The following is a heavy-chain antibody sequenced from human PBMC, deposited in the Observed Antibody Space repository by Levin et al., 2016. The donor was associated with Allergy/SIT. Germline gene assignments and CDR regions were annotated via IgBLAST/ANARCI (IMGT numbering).Heavy chain of an antibody. CDR2: FDPEDGET. CDR3: TTREGGYGDYKVYYQYGMDV. Sequence: ASVKVSCKVSGYTLAELSMHWVRQAPGKGLEWMGGFDPEDGETTHAQKFQGRVTMTEDTSTDTAYMELSSLTYDDSAVYYCTTREGGYGDYKVYYQYGMDVWGQGTTVTVSS. CDR1: GYTLAELS. V-gene: IGHV1-24*01. D-gene: IGHD4-17*01. J-gene: IGHJ6*02.